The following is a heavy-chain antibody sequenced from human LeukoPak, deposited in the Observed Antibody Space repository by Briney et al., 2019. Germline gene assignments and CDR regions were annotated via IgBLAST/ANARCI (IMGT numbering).Heavy chain of an antibody. Sequence: ASVKVSCKASGYTFTGYYMHWVRQAPGQGLGWMGWINPNSGGTNYAQKFQGRVTMTRDTSISTAYMELSRLRSDDTAVYYCARSRYYYDSSGYYAYDYWGQGTLVTVSS. CDR2: INPNSGGT. CDR1: GYTFTGYY. J-gene: IGHJ4*02. D-gene: IGHD3-22*01. CDR3: ARSRYYYDSSGYYAYDY. V-gene: IGHV1-2*02.